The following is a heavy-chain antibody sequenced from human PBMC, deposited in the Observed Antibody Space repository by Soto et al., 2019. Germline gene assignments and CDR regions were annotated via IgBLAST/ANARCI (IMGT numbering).Heavy chain of an antibody. D-gene: IGHD3-10*01. CDR2: INSDGSST. CDR3: ASGGPPPGGYYYYYGMDV. V-gene: IGHV3-74*01. J-gene: IGHJ6*02. CDR1: GFTFSSYW. Sequence: PGGSLRLSCAASGFTFSSYWMHWVRQAPGKGLVWVSRINSDGSSTSYADSVKGRFTISRDNAKNMLYLQMNSLRAEDTAVYYCASGGPPPGGYYYYYGMDVWGQGTTVTVSS.